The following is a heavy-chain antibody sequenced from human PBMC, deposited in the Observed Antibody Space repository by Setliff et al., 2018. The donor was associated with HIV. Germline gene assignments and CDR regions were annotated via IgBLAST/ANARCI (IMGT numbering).Heavy chain of an antibody. J-gene: IGHJ4*02. D-gene: IGHD3-10*01. V-gene: IGHV4-4*08. CDR3: AARNSGNPTRHFDY. CDR2: IYSSGSI. CDR1: GGSISSHY. Sequence: SETLSLTCTVSGGSISSHYRSWIRQSPGKALEWIGYIYSSGSIIYNPSLRSRVTISVDTSQDQFSLRLTSVTAADTAVYYCAARNSGNPTRHFDYWGQGTLVTVSS.